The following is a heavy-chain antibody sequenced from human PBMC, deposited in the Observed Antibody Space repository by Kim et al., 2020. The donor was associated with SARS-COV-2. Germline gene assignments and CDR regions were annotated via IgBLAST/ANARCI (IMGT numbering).Heavy chain of an antibody. D-gene: IGHD3-10*01. CDR1: GYTFIGYY. CDR3: AIMVRGVIGKRYGMDV. CDR2: INPNSGGT. J-gene: IGHJ6*02. V-gene: IGHV1-2*06. Sequence: ASVKVSCKASGYTFIGYYMHWVRQAPGQGLEWMGRINPNSGGTNYAQKFQGRVTMTRDTSISTAYMELSRLRSDDTAVYYCAIMVRGVIGKRYGMDVWGQGTTVTVSS.